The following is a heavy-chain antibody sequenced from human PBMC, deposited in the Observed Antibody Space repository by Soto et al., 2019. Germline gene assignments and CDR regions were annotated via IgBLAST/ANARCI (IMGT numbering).Heavy chain of an antibody. J-gene: IGHJ6*02. V-gene: IGHV4-31*03. CDR3: ARDIQNYGMDV. Sequence: PSETLSLTCTVSGGSISSGGYYWSWIRQHPGKGLEWIGYIYYSGSTYYNPSLKSRVTISVHTSKNQFSLKLSSVTAADTAVYYCARDIQNYGMDVWGQGTTVTVSS. CDR2: IYYSGST. CDR1: GGSISSGGYY.